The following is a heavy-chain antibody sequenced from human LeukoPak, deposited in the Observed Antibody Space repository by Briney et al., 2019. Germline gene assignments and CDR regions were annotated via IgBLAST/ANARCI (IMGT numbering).Heavy chain of an antibody. CDR1: EFTFSSYW. CDR3: ARSSSWYYYGMDV. V-gene: IGHV3-7*01. CDR2: IKQDGSEK. Sequence: PGGSLRLSCAASEFTFSSYWMSWVRQAPGKGLEWVANIKQDGSEKYYVDSVKGRFTISRDNAKNSLYLQMNSLRAEDTAVYYCARSSSWYYYGMDVWGQGTTVTVSS. J-gene: IGHJ6*02. D-gene: IGHD6-13*01.